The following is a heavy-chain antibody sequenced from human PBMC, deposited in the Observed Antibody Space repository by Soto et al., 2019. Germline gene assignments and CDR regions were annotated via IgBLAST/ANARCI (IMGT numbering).Heavy chain of an antibody. V-gene: IGHV2-70*01. J-gene: IGHJ4*02. CDR3: ARSIGTYYYDSSGRYYFDY. Sequence: SGPTLVNPTQTLTLTCTFSGFSLSTSGMCVSWIRQPPGKALEWLALIDWDDDKYYSTSLKTRLTISKDTSKNQVVLTMTNMDPVDTATYYCARSIGTYYYDSSGRYYFDYWGQGTLVTVSS. D-gene: IGHD3-22*01. CDR2: IDWDDDK. CDR1: GFSLSTSGMC.